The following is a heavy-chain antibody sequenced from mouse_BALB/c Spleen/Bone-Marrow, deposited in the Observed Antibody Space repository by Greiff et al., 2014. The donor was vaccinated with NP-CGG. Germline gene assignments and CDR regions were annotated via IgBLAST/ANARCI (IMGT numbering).Heavy chain of an antibody. V-gene: IGHV2-6-5*01. CDR3: AKHTLRYYAMDY. J-gene: IGHJ4*01. Sequence: VQLQQSGPGLVAPSQSLSITCTVSGFSLTDFGVSWIRQPPGKGLEWLGVIWGGGSTYYNSSLKSRLSISKDNSKSQVFLKMNNLKTDDTAMYYGAKHTLRYYAMDYWGQGTSVTVSS. CDR1: GFSLTDFG. D-gene: IGHD1-1*01. CDR2: IWGGGST.